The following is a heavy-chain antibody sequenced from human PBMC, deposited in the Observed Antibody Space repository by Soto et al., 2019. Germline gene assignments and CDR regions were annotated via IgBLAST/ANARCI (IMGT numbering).Heavy chain of an antibody. CDR3: ARAHYYDSSGYYYFFDY. D-gene: IGHD3-22*01. V-gene: IGHV1-69*13. J-gene: IGHJ4*02. Sequence: SVKVSCKASGGTFSSYAISWVRQAPGQGLEWMGGIIPILGTANYAQKFQGRVTITADESTSTAYMELSSLRSEDTAVYYCARAHYYDSSGYYYFFDYWGQGALVTVSS. CDR2: IIPILGTA. CDR1: GGTFSSYA.